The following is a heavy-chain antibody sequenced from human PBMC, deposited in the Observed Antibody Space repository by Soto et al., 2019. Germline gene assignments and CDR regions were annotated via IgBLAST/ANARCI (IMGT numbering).Heavy chain of an antibody. CDR3: ARRSIFTWSDAFDI. J-gene: IGHJ3*02. D-gene: IGHD3-3*01. V-gene: IGHV1-46*01. CDR1: GYTFTSYH. CDR2: INPSGGIT. Sequence: QVELVQSGAEVTKPGASVTVSCKAAGYTFTSYHMHWVRQAPGQGLEWMGFINPSGGITTYAQKFQARVTMTSDTSTSTVYMELRTLKSEDTAVYYCARRSIFTWSDAFDIWGQGTMVTVSA.